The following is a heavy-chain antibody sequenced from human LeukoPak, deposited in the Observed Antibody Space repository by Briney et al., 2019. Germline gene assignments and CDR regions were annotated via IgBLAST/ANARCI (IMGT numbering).Heavy chain of an antibody. CDR3: TRPPMSAITPADY. CDR1: GFTFSSYS. V-gene: IGHV3-7*01. CDR2: INQDGSER. D-gene: IGHD3-22*01. Sequence: GGSLRLSCAASGFTFSSYSMNWVRQAPGKGLEWVANINQDGSERHYVDSVKGRSTTSRDNARNSLYLQMSSLRVEDTAVYYCTRPPMSAITPADYWGQGTLVTVSS. J-gene: IGHJ4*02.